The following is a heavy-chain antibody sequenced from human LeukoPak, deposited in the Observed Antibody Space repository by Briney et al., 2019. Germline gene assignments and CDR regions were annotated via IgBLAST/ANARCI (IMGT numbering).Heavy chain of an antibody. CDR3: ARGSPPRRNYDSRGYYSYYFDY. V-gene: IGHV1-18*01. Sequence: ASVKVSCKASGYTFTSYGISWARQAPGQGLEWMGWISAYNGNTHYAQKLQGRVTMTTDTSTSTVYMELRSLRSDDTAVYYCARGSPPRRNYDSRGYYSYYFDYWGQGTLVTVSS. CDR2: ISAYNGNT. CDR1: GYTFTSYG. D-gene: IGHD3-22*01. J-gene: IGHJ4*02.